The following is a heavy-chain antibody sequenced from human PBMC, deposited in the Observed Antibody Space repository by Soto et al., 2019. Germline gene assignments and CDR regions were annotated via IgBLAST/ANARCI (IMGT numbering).Heavy chain of an antibody. D-gene: IGHD7-27*01. J-gene: IGHJ4*02. CDR2: IYYSGST. CDR3: ATSQSPLGILVDY. Sequence: SETLSLTCTVSGGSISSYYWSWIRQPPGKGLEWIGYIYYSGSTNYNPSLKSRVTISVDTSKNQFSLKLTSVTAAATAVYYCATSQSPLGILVDYWGQGTLVTVSS. CDR1: GGSISSYY. V-gene: IGHV4-59*08.